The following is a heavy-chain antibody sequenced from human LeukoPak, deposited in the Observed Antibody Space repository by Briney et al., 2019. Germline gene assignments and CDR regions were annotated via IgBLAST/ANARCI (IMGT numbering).Heavy chain of an antibody. D-gene: IGHD3-10*01. CDR2: IYYSGST. CDR3: ARDFHAGRDYNYYGMDV. Sequence: SETLSLTCTVSGGSISSYYWSWIRQPPGKGLEWIGYIYYSGSTNYNPSLKSRVTISVDTSKNQFSLKLSSVTAADTAVYYCARDFHAGRDYNYYGMDVGGQGTTVTVSS. V-gene: IGHV4-59*01. J-gene: IGHJ6*02. CDR1: GGSISSYY.